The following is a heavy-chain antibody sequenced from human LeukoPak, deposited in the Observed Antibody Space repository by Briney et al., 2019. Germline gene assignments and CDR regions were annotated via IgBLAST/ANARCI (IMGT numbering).Heavy chain of an antibody. V-gene: IGHV1-2*04. D-gene: IGHD3-3*01. CDR2: INPNSGGT. CDR3: ARDQSPYLEWLFDY. CDR1: GYTFTGYY. Sequence: ASVKVSCKASGYTFTGYYMHWVRQAPGQGLEWMGWINPNSGGTNYAQKFQGWVTMTRDTSISTAYMELSRLRSDDTAVYYCARDQSPYLEWLFDYWGQGTLVTVSS. J-gene: IGHJ4*02.